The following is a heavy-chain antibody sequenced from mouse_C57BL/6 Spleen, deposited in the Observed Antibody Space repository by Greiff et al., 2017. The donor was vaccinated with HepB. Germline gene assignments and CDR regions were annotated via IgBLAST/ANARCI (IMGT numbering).Heavy chain of an antibody. CDR3: AREQAYYSTGYFDY. CDR2: ISDGGSYT. V-gene: IGHV5-4*01. J-gene: IGHJ2*01. D-gene: IGHD2-12*01. Sequence: EVQLVESGGGLVKPGGSLKLSCAASGFTFSSYAMSWVRQTPEKRLEWVATISDGGSYTYYPDNVKGRFTISRDNAKNNLYLQMSHLKSEDTAMYYCAREQAYYSTGYFDYWGQGTTLTVSS. CDR1: GFTFSSYA.